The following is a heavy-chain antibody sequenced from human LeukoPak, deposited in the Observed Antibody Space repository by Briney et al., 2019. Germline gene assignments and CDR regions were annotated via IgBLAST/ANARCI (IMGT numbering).Heavy chain of an antibody. J-gene: IGHJ3*02. V-gene: IGHV3-15*01. Sequence: GGSLRLSCAASGFTFSNAWMSWVRLAPGKGLEWVGRIKSKSDGGTIDYAAPARGRFTISRDDSENTLYLQMNSLRAEDTAVYYCAERAYCGGDCPWGAFDIWGQGTMVTVSS. CDR3: AERAYCGGDCPWGAFDI. CDR1: GFTFSNAW. D-gene: IGHD2-21*02. CDR2: IKSKSDGGTI.